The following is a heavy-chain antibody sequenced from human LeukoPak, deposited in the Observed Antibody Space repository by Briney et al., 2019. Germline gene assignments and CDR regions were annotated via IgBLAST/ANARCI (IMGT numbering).Heavy chain of an antibody. CDR3: ARPSVVVTTIGAFDI. CDR2: IHYSGDT. D-gene: IGHD2-21*02. V-gene: IGHV4-31*03. CDR1: GGSISSGGYY. Sequence: PSETLSLTCTVSGGSISSGGYYWSWIRQRPGKGLEWIGYIHYSGDTYYNPSLKSRVTVSVNTSKNQFSLKLNSVTAADTAVYYCARPSVVVTTIGAFDIWGQGTMVTVSS. J-gene: IGHJ3*02.